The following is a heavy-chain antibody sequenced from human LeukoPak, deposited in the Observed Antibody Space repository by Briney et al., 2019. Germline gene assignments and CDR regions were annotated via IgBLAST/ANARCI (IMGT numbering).Heavy chain of an antibody. V-gene: IGHV1-46*01. J-gene: IGHJ4*02. CDR2: INPSGGST. CDR3: ASLAIGYCTNGVCYDY. CDR1: GYTFTSYY. Sequence: GASVKVSCKASGYTFTSYYMRWVRQAPGQGLEWMGIINPSGGSTSYAQKFQGRVTMTRDTSTSTVYMELSSLRSEDTAVYYCASLAIGYCTNGVCYDYWGQGTLVTVSS. D-gene: IGHD2-8*01.